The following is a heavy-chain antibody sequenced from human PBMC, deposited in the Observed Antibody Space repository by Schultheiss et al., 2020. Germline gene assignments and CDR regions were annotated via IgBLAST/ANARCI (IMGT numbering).Heavy chain of an antibody. J-gene: IGHJ3*02. CDR1: GGTFSSYA. V-gene: IGHV1-69*05. D-gene: IGHD3-10*01. Sequence: SVKVSCKASGGTFSSYAISWVRQAPGQGLEWMGGIIPIFGTANYAQKFQGRVTMTTDTSTSTAYMELRSLRSDDTAVYYCARDRDYYGSGSRDAFDIWGQGTMVTVSS. CDR2: IIPIFGTA. CDR3: ARDRDYYGSGSRDAFDI.